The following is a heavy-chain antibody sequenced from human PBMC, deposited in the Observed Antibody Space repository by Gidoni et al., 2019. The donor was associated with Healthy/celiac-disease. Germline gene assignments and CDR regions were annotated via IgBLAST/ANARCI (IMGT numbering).Heavy chain of an antibody. CDR2: LCHSGSI. CDR3: ARGGDGMDV. D-gene: IGHD3-16*01. J-gene: IGHJ6*02. V-gene: IGHV4-4*02. CDR1: GGHISSSHW. Sequence: QVQLQSSGPGLVKPSGTLSLTCAVPGGHISSSHWWSWVREPPVKWLEWIGELCHSGSINYNTSLKIRVPISVYKSKTHFSLKLSSTTAADTAVYYCARGGDGMDVWGQGTTVTVSS.